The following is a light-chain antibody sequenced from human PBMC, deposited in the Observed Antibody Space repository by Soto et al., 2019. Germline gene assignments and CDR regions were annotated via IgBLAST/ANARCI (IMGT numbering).Light chain of an antibody. J-gene: IGKJ4*01. Sequence: EIVMTQSPATLSVSPGERVTLSCRASQSVSSYLAWYQQKPGQAPRLLIYGASTGATGIPARFSGSGSGTEFILTISSLQSEDFAVYYCQQYSKWPLTFGGGIKVDIK. V-gene: IGKV3-15*01. CDR2: GAS. CDR3: QQYSKWPLT. CDR1: QSVSSY.